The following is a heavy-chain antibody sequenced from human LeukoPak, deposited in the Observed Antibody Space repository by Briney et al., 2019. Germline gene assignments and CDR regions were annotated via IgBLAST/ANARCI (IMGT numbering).Heavy chain of an antibody. CDR3: ARGSGSSGWYKEYYFDY. D-gene: IGHD6-19*01. V-gene: IGHV3-66*02. J-gene: IGHJ4*02. CDR2: IYSGGST. CDR1: GGSISSYY. Sequence: ETLSLTCTVSGGSISSYYWSWVRQAPGKGLEWVSVIYSGGSTYYADSVKGRFTISRDNSKNTLYLQMNSLRAEDTAVYYCARGSGSSGWYKEYYFDYWGQGTLVTVSS.